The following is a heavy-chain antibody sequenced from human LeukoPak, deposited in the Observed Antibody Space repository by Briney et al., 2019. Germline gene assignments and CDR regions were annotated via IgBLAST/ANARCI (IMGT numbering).Heavy chain of an antibody. Sequence: GGSLRLSCAASGFTFSSYGMHWVRQAPGKGLEWVAFIRYDGSNKYYADSVKGRFTISRDNSKNTLYLQMNSLRAEDTAVYYCAKDRGYCSGGSCYSIGWTNYYYYYGMDVWGQGTTVTVSS. CDR1: GFTFSSYG. D-gene: IGHD2-15*01. CDR2: IRYDGSNK. V-gene: IGHV3-30*02. CDR3: AKDRGYCSGGSCYSIGWTNYYYYYGMDV. J-gene: IGHJ6*02.